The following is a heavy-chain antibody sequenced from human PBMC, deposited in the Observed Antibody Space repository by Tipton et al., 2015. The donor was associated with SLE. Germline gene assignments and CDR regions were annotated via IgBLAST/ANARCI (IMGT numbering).Heavy chain of an antibody. J-gene: IGHJ4*02. D-gene: IGHD4-17*01. Sequence: TLSLTCTVSGGSISSHYWSWIRQPPGMGLEWIGYIYYSGRTYYNPPLKSRVTISVDTSKNQFSLKLSSVTAADTAVYCCARSHPTVTMDYWGQGTLVTVSS. CDR1: GGSISSHY. CDR2: IYYSGRT. CDR3: ARSHPTVTMDY. V-gene: IGHV4-59*11.